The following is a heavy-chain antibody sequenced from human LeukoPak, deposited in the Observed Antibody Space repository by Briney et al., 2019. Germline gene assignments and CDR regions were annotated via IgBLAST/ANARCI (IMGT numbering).Heavy chain of an antibody. J-gene: IGHJ4*02. CDR1: GYIFIDYY. CDR3: ARRHLRVRSYDF. Sequence: ASVKVSCKASGYIFIDYYVNWVRQAPGQGLEWMGWINPKSGGTKYSQRFQGRVTMTRDTSMNTVYMELSRLTSDDTAMYYCARRHLRVRSYDFWGQGTLAIVSS. D-gene: IGHD3-10*01. V-gene: IGHV1-2*02. CDR2: INPKSGGT.